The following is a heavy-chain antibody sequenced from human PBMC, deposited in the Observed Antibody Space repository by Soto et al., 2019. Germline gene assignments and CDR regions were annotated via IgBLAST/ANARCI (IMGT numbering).Heavy chain of an antibody. D-gene: IGHD5-12*01. CDR2: IYYSGST. CDR1: GGSISSGGYY. Sequence: QVQLQESGPGLVKPSQTLSLTCTVSGGSISSGGYYWSWIRQHPGKGLEWIGYIYYSGSTYYNPSLQSRVITSVDTSKNQFSPKLSSVTAADTAVYYCAGELRRSSGARKTKYFQHWGQGTLVTVSS. J-gene: IGHJ1*01. CDR3: AGELRRSSGARKTKYFQH. V-gene: IGHV4-31*03.